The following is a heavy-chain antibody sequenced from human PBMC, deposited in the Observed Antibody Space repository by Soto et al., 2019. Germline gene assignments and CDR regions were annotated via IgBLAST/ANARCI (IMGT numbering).Heavy chain of an antibody. J-gene: IGHJ4*02. D-gene: IGHD2-15*01. Sequence: EVQLVESGGGLVKPGGSLTLSCAASGFSFSNVWMSWVRQAPGKGLEWVGHIKSKSVGGTTDYTAPVTGRFPISKDDSKDTLYLPMNNLKTEDTAVYYCTTYSAQTFCVGGPCYSVQTQIHDSWGQGILVTVSS. CDR1: GFSFSNVW. CDR2: IKSKSVGGTT. CDR3: TTYSAQTFCVGGPCYSVQTQIHDS. V-gene: IGHV3-15*01.